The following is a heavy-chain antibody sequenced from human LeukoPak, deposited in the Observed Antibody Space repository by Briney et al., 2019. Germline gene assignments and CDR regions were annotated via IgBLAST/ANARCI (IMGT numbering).Heavy chain of an antibody. D-gene: IGHD6-13*01. CDR2: IYHSGGT. CDR1: GGXISSSHC. V-gene: IGHV4-4*02. CDR3: ARREQQLGTNAFDI. Sequence: SGTLSLTCAVSGGXISSSHCWSWVRQPPGKDLEWIWDIYHSGGTNYNPSFRIRVTILVDKSKNQFSLNLSSVTAADTAVYYCARREQQLGTNAFDIWGQGTVVTVSS. J-gene: IGHJ3*02.